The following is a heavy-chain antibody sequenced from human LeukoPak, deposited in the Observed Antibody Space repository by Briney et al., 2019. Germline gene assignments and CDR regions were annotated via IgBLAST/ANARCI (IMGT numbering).Heavy chain of an antibody. Sequence: GGSLRLSCAASGFTFDDYGMSWIRQAPGKGLEWVSYISSSGSTMYYTDSVKGRFTISRDNAKDSLYLQMNSLRAEDTAVYYCARDPGSGYEEHFDYWGQGTLVTVSS. CDR2: ISSSGSTM. CDR1: GFTFDDYG. J-gene: IGHJ4*02. D-gene: IGHD5-12*01. CDR3: ARDPGSGYEEHFDY. V-gene: IGHV3-11*01.